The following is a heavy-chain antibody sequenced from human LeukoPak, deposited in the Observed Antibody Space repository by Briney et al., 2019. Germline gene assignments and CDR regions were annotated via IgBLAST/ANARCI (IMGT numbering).Heavy chain of an antibody. Sequence: GGSLRLSCAASGFYFSSYSMNWVRQAPGKGLEWVSSINTGSTYMYYADSVKGRFTISRDNAKNSLHLQMYSLRAEDTAVCFCARVEATTGRNYHYYYMDVWGKGTTVTVSS. CDR1: GFYFSSYS. D-gene: IGHD1-1*01. V-gene: IGHV3-21*01. J-gene: IGHJ6*03. CDR3: ARVEATTGRNYHYYYMDV. CDR2: INTGSTYM.